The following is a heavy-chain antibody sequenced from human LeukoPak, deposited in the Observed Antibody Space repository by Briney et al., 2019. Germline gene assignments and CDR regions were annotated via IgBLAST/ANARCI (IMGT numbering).Heavy chain of an antibody. CDR2: IYSGGST. CDR1: GFTVSSNY. Sequence: PGGSLRLSCAASGFTVSSNYMSWVRQAPGKGLEWVSVIYSGGSTYYADSVKGRFTISRDNSKNTLYLQMNSLRAEDTAVYYCAREGSGWPPDAFDIWGQGTMVTVSS. CDR3: AREGSGWPPDAFDI. D-gene: IGHD6-19*01. J-gene: IGHJ3*02. V-gene: IGHV3-53*01.